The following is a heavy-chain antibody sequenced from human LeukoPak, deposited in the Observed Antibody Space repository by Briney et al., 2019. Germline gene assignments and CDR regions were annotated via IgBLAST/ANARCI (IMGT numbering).Heavy chain of an antibody. J-gene: IGHJ4*02. CDR2: IYYSGST. V-gene: IGHV4-61*01. CDR1: GYSISSGYY. Sequence: SETLSLTCTVSGYSISSGYYWGWIRQPPGKGLEWIGYIYYSGSTNYNPSLKSRVTISVDTSKNQFSLKLSSVTAADTAVYYCARHTYYYDSSLTYWGQGTLVTVSS. D-gene: IGHD3-22*01. CDR3: ARHTYYYDSSLTY.